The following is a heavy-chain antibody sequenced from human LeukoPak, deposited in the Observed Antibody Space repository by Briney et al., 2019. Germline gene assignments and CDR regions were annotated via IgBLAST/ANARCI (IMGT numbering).Heavy chain of an antibody. V-gene: IGHV4-4*07. CDR2: IYTSGST. D-gene: IGHD2/OR15-2a*01. CDR1: GGSISSYY. Sequence: SETLSLTCTVSGGSISSYYWSWIRQPAGKGLEWIGRIYTSGSTNYNPSLTSRVTMSVDTSKNQFSLKLSSVTAADTAVYYCARLSWPGRGSRFDPWGQGTLVTVSS. J-gene: IGHJ5*02. CDR3: ARLSWPGRGSRFDP.